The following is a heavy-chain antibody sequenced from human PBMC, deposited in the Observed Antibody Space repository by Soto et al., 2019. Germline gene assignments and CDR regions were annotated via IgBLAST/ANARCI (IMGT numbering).Heavy chain of an antibody. Sequence: ASETLSLTRPVSGGSISSYYWGWVRQPPGKGLEWIGYIYYTGSTDYNPSLKSRVTISLDTSKNQFSLKLSSVTAADTAVYYCASPKAWGQGTLVTVSS. J-gene: IGHJ5*02. V-gene: IGHV4-59*08. CDR2: IYYTGST. CDR1: GGSISSYY. CDR3: ASPKA.